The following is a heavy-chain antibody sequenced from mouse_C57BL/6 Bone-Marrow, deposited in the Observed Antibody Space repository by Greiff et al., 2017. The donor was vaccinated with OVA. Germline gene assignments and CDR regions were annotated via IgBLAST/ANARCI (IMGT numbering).Heavy chain of an antibody. V-gene: IGHV1-19*01. CDR1: GYTFTDYY. J-gene: IGHJ1*03. CDR3: ARSFNWDGYFDV. D-gene: IGHD4-1*01. Sequence: EVQLQESGPVLVKPGASVKMSCKASGYTFTDYYMNWVKQSHGKSLEWIGVINPYNGGTSYNQKFKGKATLTVDKSSSTAYMELNSLTSEDSAVYYCARSFNWDGYFDVWGTGTTVTVSS. CDR2: INPYNGGT.